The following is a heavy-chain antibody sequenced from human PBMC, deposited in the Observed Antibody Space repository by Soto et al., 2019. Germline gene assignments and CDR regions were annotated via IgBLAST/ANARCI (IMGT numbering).Heavy chain of an antibody. Sequence: EENLVQSGGGLVQPGGSLRLSCAAFGFPFSNYWMHWVRQVPGQGLVWVSRINSDGSRTIYADFVKGRFTISRDNAKNTLYLQMNSLTVEDTAIYYCAGGYQDWGQGALVTVSS. CDR2: INSDGSRT. J-gene: IGHJ4*02. D-gene: IGHD1-26*01. CDR3: AGGYQD. V-gene: IGHV3-74*01. CDR1: GFPFSNYW.